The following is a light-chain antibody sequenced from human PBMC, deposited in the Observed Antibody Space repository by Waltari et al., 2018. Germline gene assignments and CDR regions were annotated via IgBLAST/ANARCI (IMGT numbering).Light chain of an antibody. CDR3: QQYFTSPYT. CDR2: TAS. V-gene: IGKV1-NL1*01. CDR1: QGILNS. Sequence: DIQMTQSPSSLSASVGDTVNLTCRASQGILNSLAWYQQKPGKAPKVLVSTASRLQSGVPSRFSGSGSGTLYTLTISSLQPEDFASYYCQQYFTSPYTFGQGTKLEIK. J-gene: IGKJ2*01.